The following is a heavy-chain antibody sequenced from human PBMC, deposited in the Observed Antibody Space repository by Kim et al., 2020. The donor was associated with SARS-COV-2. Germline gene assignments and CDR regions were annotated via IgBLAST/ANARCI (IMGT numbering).Heavy chain of an antibody. V-gene: IGHV4-31*02. J-gene: IGHJ5*02. CDR3: ARDGSSTANWLDP. Sequence: YHHPSLQRRVPISADTSKNQFSLKLNDVTAADSAVYYCARDGSSTANWLDPWGQGLPVTVSS. D-gene: IGHD6-13*01.